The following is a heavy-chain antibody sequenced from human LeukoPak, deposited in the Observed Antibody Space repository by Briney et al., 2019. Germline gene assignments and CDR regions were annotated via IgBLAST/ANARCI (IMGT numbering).Heavy chain of an antibody. CDR2: ISGSGGST. CDR1: GFTFSSYW. J-gene: IGHJ4*02. D-gene: IGHD4-17*01. V-gene: IGHV3-23*01. Sequence: GGSLRLSCATSGFTFSSYWMNWVRQAPGKGLEWVSSISGSGGSTYYADSVKGRFTISRDTSKNILDLQMNSLRAEDTATYYCAKGDGDFPLDHWGQGTLVTVSS. CDR3: AKGDGDFPLDH.